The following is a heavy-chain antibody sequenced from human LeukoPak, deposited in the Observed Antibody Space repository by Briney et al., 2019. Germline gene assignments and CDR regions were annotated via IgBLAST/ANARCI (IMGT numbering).Heavy chain of an antibody. Sequence: GGSLRLSCAVSGFTVSYNYMSWVRQAPGKGLEWVSDIYGGGGTYNADSVKGRFTISRDNSKNTLSLQRNSLRAEDTAVYYCARGVRGPGAFDIWGQGTMVTVSS. D-gene: IGHD3-10*01. V-gene: IGHV3-53*01. CDR3: ARGVRGPGAFDI. CDR2: IYGGGGT. J-gene: IGHJ3*02. CDR1: GFTVSYNY.